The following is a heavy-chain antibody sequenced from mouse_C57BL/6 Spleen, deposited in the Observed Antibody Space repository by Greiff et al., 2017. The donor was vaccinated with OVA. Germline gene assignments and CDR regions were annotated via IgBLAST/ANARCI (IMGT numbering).Heavy chain of an antibody. Sequence: QVQLQQPGTELVKPGASVKLSCKASGYTFTSYWMHWVKQRPGQGLEWIGNINPSNGGTNYNEKFKSKATLTVDKSSSTAYMQLSSLTSEDSSVYYCAITGIYYDYDGGAMDFWGQGTSVTVSS. CDR2: INPSNGGT. V-gene: IGHV1-53*01. CDR1: GYTFTSYW. J-gene: IGHJ4*01. CDR3: AITGIYYDYDGGAMDF. D-gene: IGHD2-4*01.